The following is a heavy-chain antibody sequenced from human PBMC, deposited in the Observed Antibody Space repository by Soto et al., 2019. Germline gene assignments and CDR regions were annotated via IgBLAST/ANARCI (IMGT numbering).Heavy chain of an antibody. V-gene: IGHV1-18*04. J-gene: IGHJ6*02. CDR1: GYTFTSDG. CDR3: ARGRTGSPLYHAMDV. Sequence: QVQLVQSGAEVKNPGASVKVSCEASGYTFTSDGISWVRQAPGQGLEWMGWINTHNGDTNYAQKFQGRVTMTTDTPTSTAYMEVRSLGSDDTAIYYCARGRTGSPLYHAMDVWGQGTTVTVSS. D-gene: IGHD1-26*01. CDR2: INTHNGDT.